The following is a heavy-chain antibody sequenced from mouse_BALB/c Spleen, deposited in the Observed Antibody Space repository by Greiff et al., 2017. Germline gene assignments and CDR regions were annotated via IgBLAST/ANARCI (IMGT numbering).Heavy chain of an antibody. D-gene: IGHD1-1*01. Sequence: EVMLVESGGGLVQPGGSRKLSCAASGFTFSSFGMHWVRQAPGKGLEWVAYISSGSSTIYYADTVKGRFTISRDNPNNTLFLQMTRLRSEDTAMYYCARRGTTLAMDDWGEGTSVTVSS. CDR1: GFTFSSFG. CDR3: ARRGTTLAMDD. V-gene: IGHV5-17*02. CDR2: ISSGSSTI. J-gene: IGHJ4*01.